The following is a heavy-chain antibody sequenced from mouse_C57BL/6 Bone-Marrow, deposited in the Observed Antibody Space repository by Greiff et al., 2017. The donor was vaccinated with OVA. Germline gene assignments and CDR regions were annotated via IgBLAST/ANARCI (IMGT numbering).Heavy chain of an antibody. J-gene: IGHJ2*01. D-gene: IGHD1-1*01. CDR1: GFNINDYY. Sequence: VQLQQSGAELVKPGASVKLSCTASGFNINDYYMHWVKQRTEQGLEWIGRIDPEDGETKYDPKFQGKATITADTSSNTAYLQLSSLTSEDSAVYYCAFYPFDYWGQGTTLTVSS. CDR3: AFYPFDY. CDR2: IDPEDGET. V-gene: IGHV14-2*01.